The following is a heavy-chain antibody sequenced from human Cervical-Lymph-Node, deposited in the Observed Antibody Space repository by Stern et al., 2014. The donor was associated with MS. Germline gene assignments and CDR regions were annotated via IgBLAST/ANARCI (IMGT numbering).Heavy chain of an antibody. CDR3: ALSSETSDRWYSLGYDL. Sequence: VQLVESGAEVTKPGSSVKVSCKASGGTFSKFPSSWVRQAPGQGLEWMGGIFPVFGTPACAQEFRGRVTIHADVSTSTVYMELSSLRSDDTAVYYCALSSETSDRWYSLGYDLWGQGTLVTVSS. J-gene: IGHJ5*02. D-gene: IGHD6-13*01. V-gene: IGHV1-69*01. CDR2: IFPVFGTP. CDR1: GGTFSKFP.